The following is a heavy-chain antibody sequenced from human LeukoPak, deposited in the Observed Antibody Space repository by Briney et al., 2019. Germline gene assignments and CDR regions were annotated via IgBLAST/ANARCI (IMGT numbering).Heavy chain of an antibody. J-gene: IGHJ4*02. Sequence: SGPTLVNPTQTLTLTCTFSGFSLSTSGVGVGWIRQPPGKALEWLAFIYWDDDKRYSPSLKSRLTITKDTSKNQVVLTMTNMDPVDTATYYCAHRTYYYDSSGHAFDYWGQGTLVTVSS. CDR3: AHRTYYYDSSGHAFDY. V-gene: IGHV2-5*02. CDR1: GFSLSTSGVG. D-gene: IGHD3-22*01. CDR2: IYWDDDK.